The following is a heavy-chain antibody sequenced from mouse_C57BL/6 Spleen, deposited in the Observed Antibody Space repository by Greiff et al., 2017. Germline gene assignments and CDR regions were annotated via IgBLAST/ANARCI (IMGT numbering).Heavy chain of an antibody. CDR1: GFTFSSYG. Sequence: EVMLVESGGDLVKPGGSLKLSCAASGFTFSSYGMSWVRQTPDKRLEWVATISSGGSYTYYPDSVKGRFTISRDNAKNTLYLQMSSLKSEDTAMYYCARHESPYYGSSHWYFDVWGTGTTVTVSS. D-gene: IGHD1-1*01. CDR3: ARHESPYYGSSHWYFDV. V-gene: IGHV5-6*02. J-gene: IGHJ1*03. CDR2: ISSGGSYT.